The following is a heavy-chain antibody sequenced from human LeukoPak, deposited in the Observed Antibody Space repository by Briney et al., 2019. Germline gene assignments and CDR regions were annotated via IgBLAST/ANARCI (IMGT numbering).Heavy chain of an antibody. CDR3: ARRINYYGSGSYYIS. D-gene: IGHD3-10*01. CDR2: INHSGST. V-gene: IGHV4-38-2*02. Sequence: SETLSLTCTISGYPISSGYFWSWIRQPPGKGLEWIGEINHSGSTNYNPSLKSRVTISVDTSKNQFSLKLSSVTAADTAVYYCARRINYYGSGSYYISWGQGTLVTVSS. CDR1: GYPISSGYF. J-gene: IGHJ5*02.